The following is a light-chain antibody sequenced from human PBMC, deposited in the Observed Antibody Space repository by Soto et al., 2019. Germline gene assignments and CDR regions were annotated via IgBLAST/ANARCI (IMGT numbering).Light chain of an antibody. J-gene: IGKJ4*01. Sequence: EIVLTQSPATLSLSPGERATLSCRASQSVSNYLAWYQQKPGQAPRLLIYDASNRATGIPARFSGSGSGTDFTLAISSLEPEDFAVYFCQERSNWPQLTFGGGTKVDIK. CDR3: QERSNWPQLT. CDR2: DAS. CDR1: QSVSNY. V-gene: IGKV3-11*01.